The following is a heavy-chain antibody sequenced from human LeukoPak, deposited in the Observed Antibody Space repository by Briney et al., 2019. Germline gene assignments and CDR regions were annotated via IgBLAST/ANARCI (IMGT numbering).Heavy chain of an antibody. V-gene: IGHV1-2*02. Sequence: ASVKVSCKASGYTFTGYYMHWVRQAPGQGLEWMGWINPNSGGTNYAQKFQGRVTMTRDTSISTAYMELSRLRSDDTAVYYCARSGDYYDSSGYYHSEFHYWGQGTLVTVSS. CDR1: GYTFTGYY. CDR3: ARSGDYYDSSGYYHSEFHY. J-gene: IGHJ4*02. D-gene: IGHD3-22*01. CDR2: INPNSGGT.